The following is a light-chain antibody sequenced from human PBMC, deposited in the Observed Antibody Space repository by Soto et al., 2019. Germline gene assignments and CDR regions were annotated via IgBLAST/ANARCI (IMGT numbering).Light chain of an antibody. Sequence: EVVLTQSPATLSLSPGERATLSCRASQNIRDNILTWYQQKPGQAPRLLIYGASIRATGIPDRFSGSGSGTDFTLTISRLEPEDFAVYYCQQYGSSAPITFGQGTRLEIK. V-gene: IGKV3-20*01. CDR2: GAS. CDR1: QNIRDNI. CDR3: QQYGSSAPIT. J-gene: IGKJ5*01.